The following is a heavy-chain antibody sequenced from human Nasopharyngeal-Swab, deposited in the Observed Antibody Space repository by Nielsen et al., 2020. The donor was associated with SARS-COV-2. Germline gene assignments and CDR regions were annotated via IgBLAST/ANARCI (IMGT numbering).Heavy chain of an antibody. J-gene: IGHJ6*03. V-gene: IGHV4-39*07. CDR3: ARERGRGGIWNYYYYYMDV. CDR2: IYYSGNT. Sequence: SETLSLTCTVSGGSTSSSSYYWCWIRQPPGKGLEWIGSIYYSGNTYYTPSLKSRVTISVDTSKNQFSLKLSSVTAADTAVYYCARERGRGGIWNYYYYYMDVWGKGTTVTVSS. CDR1: GGSTSSSSYY. D-gene: IGHD3-10*01.